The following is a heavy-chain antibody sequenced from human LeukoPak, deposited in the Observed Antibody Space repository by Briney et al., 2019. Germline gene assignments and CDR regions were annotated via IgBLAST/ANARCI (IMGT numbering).Heavy chain of an antibody. D-gene: IGHD4-17*01. CDR1: GFTFSSYE. V-gene: IGHV3-48*01. Sequence: GGSLRLSCAASGFTFSSYEMNWVRQAPGKGLEWVSYISSSSSTIYYADSVKGRFTISRDNAKNSLYLQMNSLRAEDTAVYYCARAGSLRDFDYWGQGTLVTVSS. J-gene: IGHJ4*02. CDR2: ISSSSSTI. CDR3: ARAGSLRDFDY.